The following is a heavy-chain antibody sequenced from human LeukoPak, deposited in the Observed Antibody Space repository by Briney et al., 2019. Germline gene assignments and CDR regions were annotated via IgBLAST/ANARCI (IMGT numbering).Heavy chain of an antibody. Sequence: PSETLSLTCTVSGASISSYYWSWIRQPPGKGPEWIGYIHYSGSTNYNPSLRSRVTISLDTSKNQFSLKLSSVTAADTAVYYCARDPLPRSYDILTGYYFRDWYFDLWGRGTLVTVSS. CDR3: ARDPLPRSYDILTGYYFRDWYFDL. D-gene: IGHD3-9*01. V-gene: IGHV4-59*01. J-gene: IGHJ2*01. CDR2: IHYSGST. CDR1: GASISSYY.